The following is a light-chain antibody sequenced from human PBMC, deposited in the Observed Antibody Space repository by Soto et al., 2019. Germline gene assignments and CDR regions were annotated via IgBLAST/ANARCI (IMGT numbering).Light chain of an antibody. J-gene: IGKJ1*01. V-gene: IGKV1-27*01. CDR1: QGISNH. Sequence: DIQMTQSPSSLSASVGDRVMITCRASQGISNHLAWYQQKPGTVPKLLIYAASTLQSGVPSRFSGSGSGTDFTLTISSLQPEDVATYSCQKYNSAPWTFGQGTKVEIK. CDR3: QKYNSAPWT. CDR2: AAS.